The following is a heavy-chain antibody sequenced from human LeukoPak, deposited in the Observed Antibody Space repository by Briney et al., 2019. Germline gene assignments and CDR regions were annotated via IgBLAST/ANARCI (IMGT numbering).Heavy chain of an antibody. CDR1: GFTLSSYW. J-gene: IGHJ4*02. Sequence: GGSLRLSCVASGFTLSSYWTSWVRQAPGKGLEWLANIKQDGSEKYYVDSVKGRFTISRDNAKNSLYLQMNSLRAEDTAVYYCARAIAVAEPFDYWGQGVLVTVSS. D-gene: IGHD6-19*01. CDR2: IKQDGSEK. V-gene: IGHV3-7*01. CDR3: ARAIAVAEPFDY.